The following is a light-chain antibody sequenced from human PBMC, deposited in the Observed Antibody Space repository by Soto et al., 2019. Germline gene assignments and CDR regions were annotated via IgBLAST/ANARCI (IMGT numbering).Light chain of an antibody. J-gene: IGKJ4*01. Sequence: DIQMTQSPSSLTASVGDRVTISCRASQGFSNSLAWYQQKPGKVPTLLIYGASILQSGVPSRFSGSGSGTEFTLTISSLQPEDVATYYCQKYDSAPLTFGGGTMVEIK. CDR3: QKYDSAPLT. CDR2: GAS. V-gene: IGKV1-27*01. CDR1: QGFSNS.